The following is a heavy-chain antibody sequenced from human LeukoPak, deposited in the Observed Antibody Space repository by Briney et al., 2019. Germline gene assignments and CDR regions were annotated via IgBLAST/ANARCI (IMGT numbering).Heavy chain of an antibody. V-gene: IGHV1-2*02. Sequence: GASVKVSCKASGYTFTGYYMHWVRQAPGQGLEWIGWINPNSGGTSYAQKFQGRVTMTGGTSISTAYMDLSKLRSDDTAVYYCARVGAGDCCFFNYWGQGTLVTVSS. J-gene: IGHJ4*02. CDR3: ARVGAGDCCFFNY. CDR1: GYTFTGYY. D-gene: IGHD2-21*02. CDR2: INPNSGGT.